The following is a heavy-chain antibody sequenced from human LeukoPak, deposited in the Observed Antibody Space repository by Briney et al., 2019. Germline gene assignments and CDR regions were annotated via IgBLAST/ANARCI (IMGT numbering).Heavy chain of an antibody. Sequence: SVKVSCKASGYTFTSYDINWVRQAPGQGLEWMGGIIPIFGTANYAQKFQGRVTITADESTSTAYMELSSLRSEDTAVYYCAREGWDIVVVPAASRPYYFDYWGQGTLVTVSS. CDR1: GYTFTSYD. CDR2: IIPIFGTA. V-gene: IGHV1-69*13. D-gene: IGHD2-2*01. CDR3: AREGWDIVVVPAASRPYYFDY. J-gene: IGHJ4*02.